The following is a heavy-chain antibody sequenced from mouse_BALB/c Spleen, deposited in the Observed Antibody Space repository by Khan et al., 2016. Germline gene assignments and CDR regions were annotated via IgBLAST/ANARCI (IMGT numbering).Heavy chain of an antibody. CDR2: ISSGSSNI. CDR3: AGYDVDNYAMDY. CDR1: GFTFSSFG. Sequence: EVELVESGGGLVQPGGSRKLSCAASGFTFSSFGMNWVRQAPEKGLEWVASISSGSSNIYYADTVKGRFTISRDNPENTLFLQMTSLRSEDTAVSYCAGYDVDNYAMDYWGQGTSVTVSS. D-gene: IGHD2-12*01. V-gene: IGHV5-17*02. J-gene: IGHJ4*01.